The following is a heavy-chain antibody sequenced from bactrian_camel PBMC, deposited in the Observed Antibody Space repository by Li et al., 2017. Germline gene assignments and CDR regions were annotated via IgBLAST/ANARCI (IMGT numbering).Heavy chain of an antibody. CDR2: ISWSGSAT. CDR1: GLRFDALA. J-gene: IGHJ4*01. Sequence: HVQLVESGGGSVQAGGSLRLSCTTSGLRFDALAMGWFRQAPGKERETILCISWSGSATYYTDSVKGRFTISRDNANNTLWLQMNSLKSEDTAMYYYAADWVFHDGCSGSWSHWGQGTQVTVS. D-gene: IGHD3*01. V-gene: IGHV3S60*01. CDR3: AADWVFHDGCSGSWSH.